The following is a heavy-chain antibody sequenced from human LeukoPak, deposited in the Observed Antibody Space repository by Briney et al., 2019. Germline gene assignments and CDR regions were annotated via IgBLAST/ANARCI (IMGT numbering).Heavy chain of an antibody. CDR3: LKKGQADDFGNPD. J-gene: IGHJ1*01. CDR1: GFTFPRYD. CDR2: IDRGVGST. V-gene: IGHV3-23*01. D-gene: IGHD4-17*01. Sequence: PGGSLRLSCAASGFTFPRYDMSWVRQAPGKGLECVSAIDRGVGSTYYADSVKGRFTISRDNSRYTLYLQMTNLRVDDTAVYYCLKKGQADDFGNPDWGQGALVTVSP.